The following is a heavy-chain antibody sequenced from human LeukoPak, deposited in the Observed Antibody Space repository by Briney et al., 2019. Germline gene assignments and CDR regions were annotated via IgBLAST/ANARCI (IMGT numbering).Heavy chain of an antibody. CDR3: ARGDYDYVWGSPTGPGFDP. CDR1: GGSFSGYY. D-gene: IGHD3-16*01. CDR2: INHSGST. Sequence: SETLSLTCAVYGGSFSGYYWSWIRQPPGKGLEWIGEINHSGSTNYNPSLKSRVTISVDTSKNQFSLKLSSVTAADTAVYYCARGDYDYVWGSPTGPGFDPWGQGTLVTVSS. J-gene: IGHJ5*02. V-gene: IGHV4-34*01.